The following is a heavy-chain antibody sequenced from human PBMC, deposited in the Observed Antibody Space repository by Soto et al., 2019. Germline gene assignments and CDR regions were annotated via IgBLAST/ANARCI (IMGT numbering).Heavy chain of an antibody. D-gene: IGHD4-17*01. Sequence: GGSLRLSCAASGFTFSSDQMNWVRQAPGKGPELVSYMSSSGSTIDYADSVKCRFTISRDNAKNPLYLQINSLRSEDTAVYYGERAGGRRGAYACYYYYGMDVWGKGTTVTVSS. J-gene: IGHJ6*04. CDR3: ERAGGRRGAYACYYYYGMDV. CDR1: GFTFSSDQ. CDR2: MSSSGSTI. V-gene: IGHV3-48*03.